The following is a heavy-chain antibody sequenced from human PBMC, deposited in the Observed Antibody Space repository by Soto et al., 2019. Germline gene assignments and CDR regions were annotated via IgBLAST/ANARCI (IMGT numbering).Heavy chain of an antibody. V-gene: IGHV4-39*01. Sequence: SSETLSLTCTVSGGAIYRSGYYFVGIRQPPWRGLELIGNIDYNGVTYSNPSLKSRVTISRDTSKNQFSLKLTSVTAADTALYYCGKVLVGATGHTDSDSWGPGTLVTVSS. CDR1: GGAIYRSGYY. D-gene: IGHD2-15*01. J-gene: IGHJ4*02. CDR2: IDYNGVT. CDR3: GKVLVGATGHTDSDS.